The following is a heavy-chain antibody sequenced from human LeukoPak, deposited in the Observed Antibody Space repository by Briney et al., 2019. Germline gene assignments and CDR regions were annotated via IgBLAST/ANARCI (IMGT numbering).Heavy chain of an antibody. CDR1: GASISSYY. J-gene: IGHJ4*02. D-gene: IGHD3-3*01. Sequence: SETLSLTCTVSGASISSYYWSWIRQPPGKGLEWIGYIYYSGSTNYNPSLKSRVTISVDTSKNQFSLKLSSVTAADTAVYYCARGRRATIFGVVEYYFDYWGQGTLVTVSS. CDR3: ARGRRATIFGVVEYYFDY. CDR2: IYYSGST. V-gene: IGHV4-59*01.